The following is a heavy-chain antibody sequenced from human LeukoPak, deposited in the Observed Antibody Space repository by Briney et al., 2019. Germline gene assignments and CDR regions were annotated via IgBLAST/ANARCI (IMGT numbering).Heavy chain of an antibody. CDR3: ATSGSLMGASVFGY. Sequence: SETLSLTCTVSGGSISSSSYYWGWNRQPPGKGREGNVSIDYSGSNYYNPSLKSRVPISVDTSKNHFSLKLISVTAPDTAVYYCATSGSLMGASVFGYWGQGTLVTVSS. CDR2: IDYSGSN. V-gene: IGHV4-39*07. CDR1: GGSISSSSYY. D-gene: IGHD1-26*01. J-gene: IGHJ4*02.